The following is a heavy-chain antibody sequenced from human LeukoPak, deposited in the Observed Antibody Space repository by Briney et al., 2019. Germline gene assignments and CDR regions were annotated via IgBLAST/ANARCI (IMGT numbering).Heavy chain of an antibody. Sequence: GGSLRLSCAASGFTFSSYSMNWVRQAPGKGLEWVSSISSSSSYIYYADSVKGRFTISRDNAKNSLYLQMNSLRAGDTAVYYCARAIVWFGSDYWGQGTLVTVSS. D-gene: IGHD3-10*01. V-gene: IGHV3-21*01. CDR3: ARAIVWFGSDY. J-gene: IGHJ4*02. CDR1: GFTFSSYS. CDR2: ISSSSSYI.